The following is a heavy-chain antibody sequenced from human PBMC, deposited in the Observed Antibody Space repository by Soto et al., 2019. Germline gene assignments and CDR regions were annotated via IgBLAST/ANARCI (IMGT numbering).Heavy chain of an antibody. J-gene: IGHJ6*02. Sequence: GGSLRLSCAASGFTFSGYAMSWVRQAPGKGLEWVSAISGSGGSTYYADSVKGRFTISRDNSKNTLYLQMNSLRAEDTAVYYCAKDYGDYYYYYGMDVWGQGTTVTVSS. CDR2: ISGSGGST. V-gene: IGHV3-23*01. D-gene: IGHD4-17*01. CDR3: AKDYGDYYYYYGMDV. CDR1: GFTFSGYA.